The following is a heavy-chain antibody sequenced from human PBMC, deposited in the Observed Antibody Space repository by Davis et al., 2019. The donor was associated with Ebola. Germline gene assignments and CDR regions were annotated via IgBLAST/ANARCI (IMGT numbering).Heavy chain of an antibody. CDR3: AREDSGIGSYGYYYYGMDV. CDR2: IKQDGREK. V-gene: IGHV3-7*03. J-gene: IGHJ6*02. Sequence: GESLKISCAASGFTFSSYWMSWVRQAPGKGLEWVANIKQDGREKYYVDSVKGRFTISRDNAKNSLYLQMNSLRAEDTAVYYCAREDSGIGSYGYYYYGMDVWGQGTTVTVSS. D-gene: IGHD5-18*01. CDR1: GFTFSSYW.